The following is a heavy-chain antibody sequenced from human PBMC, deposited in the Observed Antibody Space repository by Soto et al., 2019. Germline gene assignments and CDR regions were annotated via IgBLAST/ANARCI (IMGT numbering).Heavy chain of an antibody. CDR1: GDSVSGNSAA. V-gene: IGHV6-1*01. J-gene: IGHJ4*02. CDR2: TYYRSKWYN. Sequence: TLSLTCAISGDSVSGNSAAWNWIRQSPSRGLEWLGRTYYRSKWYNDYAVSVKSRITINPDTSKNQFSLQLNSVTPEDTAVYYCARASKSIAARHLVDYWGQGTLVTVSS. CDR3: ARASKSIAARHLVDY. D-gene: IGHD6-6*01.